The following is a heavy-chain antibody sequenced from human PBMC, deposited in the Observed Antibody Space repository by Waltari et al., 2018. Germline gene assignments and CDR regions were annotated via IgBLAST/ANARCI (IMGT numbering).Heavy chain of an antibody. CDR1: GGTFSSYA. CDR3: ARDGVTMVRGVIINPRYYYYGMDV. J-gene: IGHJ6*02. Sequence: QVQLVQSGAEVKKPGSSVKVSCKASGGTFSSYAISWVRQAPGQGLEWMGGIIPIFGTANYAQKVQGRVTITADESTSTAYMERSSLRSEDTAVYYCARDGVTMVRGVIINPRYYYYGMDVWGQGTTVTVSS. V-gene: IGHV1-69*01. CDR2: IIPIFGTA. D-gene: IGHD3-10*01.